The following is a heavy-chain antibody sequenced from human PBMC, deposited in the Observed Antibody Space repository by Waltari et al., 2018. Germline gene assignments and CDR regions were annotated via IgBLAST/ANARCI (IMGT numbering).Heavy chain of an antibody. CDR2: INHSGST. Sequence: QVQLQQWGAGLLKPSETLSLTCAVYGGSFSGYYWSWIRQPPGKGLEWIGEINHSGSTNYNPSHKSRVTISVDTSKNQFSLKLSSVTAADTAVYYCARGMPLSSGYYSTFDYWGQGTLVTVSS. J-gene: IGHJ4*02. CDR3: ARGMPLSSGYYSTFDY. CDR1: GGSFSGYY. D-gene: IGHD3-22*01. V-gene: IGHV4-34*01.